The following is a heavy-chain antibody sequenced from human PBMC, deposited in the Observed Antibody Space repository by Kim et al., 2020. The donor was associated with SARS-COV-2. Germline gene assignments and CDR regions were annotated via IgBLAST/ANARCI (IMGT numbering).Heavy chain of an antibody. CDR1: GGSFSGYY. Sequence: SETLSLTCAVYGGSFSGYYWSWIRQPPGKGLEWIGEINHSGSTNYNPSLKSRVTISVDTSKNQFSLKLSSVTAADTAVYYCARGRGSTVTTFDYWGQGTPGTVSS. V-gene: IGHV4-34*01. D-gene: IGHD4-17*01. J-gene: IGHJ4*02. CDR3: ARGRGSTVTTFDY. CDR2: INHSGST.